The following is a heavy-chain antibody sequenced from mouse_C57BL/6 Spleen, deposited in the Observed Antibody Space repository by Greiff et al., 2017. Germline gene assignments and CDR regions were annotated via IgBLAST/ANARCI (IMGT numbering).Heavy chain of an antibody. CDR3: AGAGDFDY. V-gene: IGHV1-82*01. CDR2: IYPGDGDT. D-gene: IGHD3-2*02. J-gene: IGHJ2*01. CDR1: GYAFSSSW. Sequence: VQLQQSGPELVKPGASVKISCKASGYAFSSSWMNWVKQRPGKGLEWIGRIYPGDGDTNYNGKFKGKATLTADKSSSTAYMQLSSLTSEDSAVYFWAGAGDFDYWGQGTTLTVSS.